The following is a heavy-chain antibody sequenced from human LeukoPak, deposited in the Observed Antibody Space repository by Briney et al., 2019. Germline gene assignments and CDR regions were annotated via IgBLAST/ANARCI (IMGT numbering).Heavy chain of an antibody. CDR3: ATWGAISSSGGIWFDP. J-gene: IGHJ5*02. CDR1: GYTFTSYG. CDR2: FDPEDGET. V-gene: IGHV1-24*01. Sequence: ASVKVSCKASGYTFTSYGISWVRQAPGQGLEWMGGFDPEDGETIYAQKFQGRVTMTEDTSTDTAYMELSSLRSEDTAVYYCATWGAISSSGGIWFDPWGQGTLVTVSS. D-gene: IGHD6-13*01.